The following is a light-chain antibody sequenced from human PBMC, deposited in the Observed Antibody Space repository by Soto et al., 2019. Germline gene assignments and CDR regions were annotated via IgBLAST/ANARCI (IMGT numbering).Light chain of an antibody. J-gene: IGLJ1*01. CDR3: SSYTSNSIDNYV. Sequence: QSALTQPASVSGSPGQSITISCTGTSSDVGGYNYVSWYQQHPGKAPKLMIYDVSNRPSGVSNRFSGSKSGNTASLTISGLQAEDEADYYCSSYTSNSIDNYVFGTGTKVTVL. CDR1: SSDVGGYNY. V-gene: IGLV2-14*01. CDR2: DVS.